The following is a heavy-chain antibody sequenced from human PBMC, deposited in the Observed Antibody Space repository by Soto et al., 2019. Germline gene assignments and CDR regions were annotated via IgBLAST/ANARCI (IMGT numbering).Heavy chain of an antibody. V-gene: IGHV4-31*03. J-gene: IGHJ4*02. D-gene: IGHD3-10*01. CDR3: TRDAPLWFGELSR. Sequence: LSLTCTVIGGSIRSPNFSWSWIRQHPGKGPEWIGNIYYNGTTTYSPSLESRLTISLDPSKNQFSLTLKSVTAADTAVYYCTRDAPLWFGELSRWGQGTLVTVSS. CDR1: GGSIRSPNFS. CDR2: IYYNGTT.